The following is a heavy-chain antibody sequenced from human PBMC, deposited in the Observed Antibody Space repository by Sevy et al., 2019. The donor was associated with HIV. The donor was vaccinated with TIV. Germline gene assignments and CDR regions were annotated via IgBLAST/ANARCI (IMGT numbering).Heavy chain of an antibody. J-gene: IGHJ3*02. Sequence: ASVKVSCKASGYTFTGHYMHWVRQAPGQGLEWMGWINPNSGSTDYAQKFQGRVTLTRDPSISKAYLERGRLTSDDTAVYYCARVFPYCSGGSCYSPYDAFDIWGQGTMVTVSS. V-gene: IGHV1-2*02. CDR2: INPNSGST. D-gene: IGHD2-15*01. CDR1: GYTFTGHY. CDR3: ARVFPYCSGGSCYSPYDAFDI.